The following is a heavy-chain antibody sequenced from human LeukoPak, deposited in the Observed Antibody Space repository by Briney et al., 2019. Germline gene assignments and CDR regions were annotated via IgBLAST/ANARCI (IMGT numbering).Heavy chain of an antibody. D-gene: IGHD6-13*01. CDR3: ARDLPDSSSWTNWYFDL. CDR1: GGSFSGFY. J-gene: IGHJ2*01. V-gene: IGHV4-34*01. Sequence: SETLSLTCAVYGGSFSGFYWSWIRQPPGKGLEWIGEINHSGSTNYNPSLKSRVTISVDTSKNQFSLKLSPVTAADTAVYYCARDLPDSSSWTNWYFDLWGRGTLVTVSS. CDR2: INHSGST.